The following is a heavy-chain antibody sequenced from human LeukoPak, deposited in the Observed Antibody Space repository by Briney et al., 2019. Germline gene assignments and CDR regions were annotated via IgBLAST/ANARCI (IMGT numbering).Heavy chain of an antibody. J-gene: IGHJ4*02. CDR2: ISYDGSNK. Sequence: GGSLRLSCAASGFTFGSYGMHWVRQAPGKGLEWVAVISYDGSNKYYADSVKGRFTISRDNSKNTLYLQMNSLRAEDTAVYYCAKGRLVVTAFFDYWGQGTLVTVSS. D-gene: IGHD2-21*02. CDR1: GFTFGSYG. V-gene: IGHV3-30*18. CDR3: AKGRLVVTAFFDY.